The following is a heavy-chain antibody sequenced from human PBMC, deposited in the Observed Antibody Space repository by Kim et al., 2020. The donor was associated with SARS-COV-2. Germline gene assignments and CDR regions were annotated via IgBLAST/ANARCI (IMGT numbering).Heavy chain of an antibody. V-gene: IGHV3-33*07. CDR3: VRDGPDGKPVDY. J-gene: IGHJ4*02. CDR1: GFTFSSFG. Sequence: GGSLRLSCAASGFTFSSFGMYWVRQAPGKGLESVAVIWFDGINKNYTDSVKGRFTISRDNSMNILYLQMNSLRPEDTAIYCCVRDGPDGKPVDYWGQGTLVTVSS. CDR2: IWFDGINK. D-gene: IGHD2-2*01.